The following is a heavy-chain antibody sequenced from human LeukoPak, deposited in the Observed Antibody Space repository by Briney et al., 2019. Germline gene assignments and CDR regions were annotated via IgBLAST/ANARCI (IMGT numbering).Heavy chain of an antibody. V-gene: IGHV3-48*04. Sequence: GGSLRLSCAASGFTFNTYAMNWIRQAPGKGLEWVSFISSSSNIIHYADSVKGRFTISRDNAKNSLYLQMNSLRAEDTAVYYCVSDPKGSGYEFDYWGQEPWSPSPQ. CDR3: VSDPKGSGYEFDY. CDR2: ISSSSNII. D-gene: IGHD5-12*01. J-gene: IGHJ4*01. CDR1: GFTFNTYA.